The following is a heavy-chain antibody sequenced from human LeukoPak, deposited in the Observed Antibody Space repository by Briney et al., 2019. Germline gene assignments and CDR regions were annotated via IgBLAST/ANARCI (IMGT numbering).Heavy chain of an antibody. D-gene: IGHD3-3*01. CDR1: GFTFSSYE. CDR3: AKEYYDFWSGYPHDY. CDR2: ISSSSSYI. V-gene: IGHV3-21*04. J-gene: IGHJ4*02. Sequence: GGSLRLSCAASGFTFSSYEMNWVRQAPGKGLEWVSSISSSSSYIYYADSVKGRFTISRDNSKNTLYLQMNSLRAKDTAVYYCAKEYYDFWSGYPHDYWGQGTLVTVSS.